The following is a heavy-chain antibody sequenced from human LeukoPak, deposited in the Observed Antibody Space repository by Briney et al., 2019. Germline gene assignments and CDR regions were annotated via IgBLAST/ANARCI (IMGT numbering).Heavy chain of an antibody. CDR2: ISYDENNK. CDR1: GFTLTTYT. J-gene: IGHJ4*02. CDR3: ANAVSSVVVPAAIKGDDY. D-gene: IGHD2-2*02. V-gene: IGHV3-30-3*01. Sequence: GGSLRLSCVVTGFTLTTYTIYWVRQAPGKGLEWVAIISYDENNKYYADSVKGRFTISRDNNKDTVFLQMNNLRSEDTALYYCANAVSSVVVPAAIKGDDYWGQGTLVTVSS.